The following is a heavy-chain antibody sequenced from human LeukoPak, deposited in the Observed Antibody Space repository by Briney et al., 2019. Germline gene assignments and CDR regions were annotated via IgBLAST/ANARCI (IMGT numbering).Heavy chain of an antibody. J-gene: IGHJ6*03. CDR3: ARARNYYDSSGYLHYYYMDV. CDR2: IIPIFGTA. V-gene: IGHV1-69*06. Sequence: SVKVSCKASGGTFSSYAISWVRQAPGQGLEWMGGIIPIFGTANYAQKFQGRVTITADKSTSTAYMELSSLRSDDTAVYYCARARNYYDSSGYLHYYYMDVWGKGTTVTISS. D-gene: IGHD3-22*01. CDR1: GGTFSSYA.